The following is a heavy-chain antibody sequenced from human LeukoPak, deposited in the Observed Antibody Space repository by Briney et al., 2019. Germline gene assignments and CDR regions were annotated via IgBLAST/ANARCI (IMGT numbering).Heavy chain of an antibody. CDR2: ISSSGSTI. CDR1: GFTFSDYY. Sequence: PGGSLRLSCAASGFTFSDYYMSWLRQAPGKGLEWVSYISSSGSTIYYADSVKGRFTISRDNAKNSLYLQMNSLRAEDTAVYYCARDRQQLDAFDIWGQGTMVTVSS. V-gene: IGHV3-11*01. CDR3: ARDRQQLDAFDI. J-gene: IGHJ3*02. D-gene: IGHD6-13*01.